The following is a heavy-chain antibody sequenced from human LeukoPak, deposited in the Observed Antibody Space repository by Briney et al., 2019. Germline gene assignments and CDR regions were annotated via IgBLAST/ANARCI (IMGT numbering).Heavy chain of an antibody. Sequence: PSQTVSLTCAVSGGSISSGGYSWSWIRQPPGKGLEWIGYIYHSGSTSYNPSLKSRVTISVDMSKNQFSLKLSSVTAADTAVYYCARSGRSDILTGYTFDYWGQGTLVTVSS. CDR2: IYHSGST. CDR1: GGSISSGGYS. CDR3: ARSGRSDILTGYTFDY. D-gene: IGHD3-9*01. J-gene: IGHJ4*02. V-gene: IGHV4-30-2*01.